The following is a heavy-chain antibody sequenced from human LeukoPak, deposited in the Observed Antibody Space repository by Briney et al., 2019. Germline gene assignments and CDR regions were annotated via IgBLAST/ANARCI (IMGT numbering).Heavy chain of an antibody. J-gene: IGHJ3*02. CDR1: GFTFSSYE. CDR3: ARDTYDYVWGSPDAFDI. Sequence: GGSLRLSCAASGFTFSSYEMNWVRQAPGKGLEWVSYISSSGSTIYYADSVKVRFTISRDNAKNSLYLQMNSLRAEDTAVYYCARDTYDYVWGSPDAFDIWGQGTMVTVSS. CDR2: ISSSGSTI. D-gene: IGHD3-16*01. V-gene: IGHV3-48*03.